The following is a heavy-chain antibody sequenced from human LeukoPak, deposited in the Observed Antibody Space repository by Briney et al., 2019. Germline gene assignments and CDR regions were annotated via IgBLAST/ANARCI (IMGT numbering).Heavy chain of an antibody. V-gene: IGHV1-69*13. J-gene: IGHJ4*02. CDR3: ARVTGYSSSWHKEG. CDR2: IIPIFGTA. CDR1: GGTFSSYA. Sequence: ASVKVSCKASGGTFSSYAISWVRQAPGQGLEWMGGIIPIFGTANYAQKFQGRVTITADESTSTAYMELSSLRSEDTAVYYCARVTGYSSSWHKEGWGQGTLVTVSS. D-gene: IGHD6-13*01.